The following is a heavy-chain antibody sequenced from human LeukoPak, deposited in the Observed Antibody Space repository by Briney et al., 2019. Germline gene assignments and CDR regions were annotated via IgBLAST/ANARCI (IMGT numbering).Heavy chain of an antibody. V-gene: IGHV3-21*01. D-gene: IGHD6-19*01. CDR3: ARGIALAAPDY. Sequence: GGSLRLSCAASGFTFSRFSMNWLRQAPGKGLEWVSSISSSSDVYYADSLKGRFTISRDNAKNSLYLQMNSLRADDTAVYYCARGIALAAPDYWGQGSLVTVSS. J-gene: IGHJ4*02. CDR2: ISSSSDV. CDR1: GFTFSRFS.